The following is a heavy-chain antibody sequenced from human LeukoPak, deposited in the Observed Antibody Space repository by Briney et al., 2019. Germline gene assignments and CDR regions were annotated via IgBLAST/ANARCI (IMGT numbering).Heavy chain of an antibody. Sequence: GGSLRLSCAASGFTFSSYEMNWVRQAPGKGLEWVSYISSSSSYIYYADSVKGRFTISRDNAKNSLYLQMNSLRAEDTAVYYCASSRDGYNWYYFDYWGQGTLVTVSS. J-gene: IGHJ4*02. V-gene: IGHV3-21*05. CDR1: GFTFSSYE. D-gene: IGHD5-24*01. CDR2: ISSSSSYI. CDR3: ASSRDGYNWYYFDY.